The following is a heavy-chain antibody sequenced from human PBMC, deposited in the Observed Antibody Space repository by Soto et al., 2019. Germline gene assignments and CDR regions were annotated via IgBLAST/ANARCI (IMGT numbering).Heavy chain of an antibody. CDR2: MNPNSGNT. V-gene: IGHV1-8*01. Sequence: ASVKVSCKASGYTFTSYDINWVRQATGQGLEWMGWMNPNSGNTGYAQKFQGRVTMTRNTSISTAYMELSSLRSEDTAVYYCARGFTIFGVAAYYYYMDVWGKGTTVTVSS. D-gene: IGHD3-3*01. J-gene: IGHJ6*03. CDR3: ARGFTIFGVAAYYYYMDV. CDR1: GYTFTSYD.